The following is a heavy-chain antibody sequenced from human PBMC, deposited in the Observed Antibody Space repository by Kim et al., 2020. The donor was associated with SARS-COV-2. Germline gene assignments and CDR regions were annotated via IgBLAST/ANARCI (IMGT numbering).Heavy chain of an antibody. J-gene: IGHJ6*01. Sequence: ASVKVSCKASGYTFTGHYMHWVRQAPGQGLEWMGRINPNSGGTNYAQKCQGRVTMTRDTSISTAYMELSRLRSDDTAVYYGARDEALYDYVWSYYGMDVW. CDR3: ARDEALYDYVWSYYGMDV. CDR1: GYTFTGHY. CDR2: INPNSGGT. V-gene: IGHV1-2*06. D-gene: IGHD3-16*01.